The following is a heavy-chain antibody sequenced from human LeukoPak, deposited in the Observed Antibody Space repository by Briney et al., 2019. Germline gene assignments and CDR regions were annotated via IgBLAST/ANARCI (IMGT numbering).Heavy chain of an antibody. V-gene: IGHV4-30-4*01. CDR3: ARELMFYPGNIDS. CDR2: IYSGGRT. J-gene: IGHJ5*02. Sequence: SETLSLTCTVSGASISTGDDNWSWIRQAPGRGLEWIGYIYSGGRTYYNPSLESRVSMSSDTSKNQFSLKVNFVSAADTAVYYCARELMFYPGNIDSWGQGTLVTVSS. CDR1: GASISTGDDN. D-gene: IGHD1-14*01.